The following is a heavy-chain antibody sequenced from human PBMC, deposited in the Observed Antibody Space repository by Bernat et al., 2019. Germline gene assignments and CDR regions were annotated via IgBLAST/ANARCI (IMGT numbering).Heavy chain of an antibody. D-gene: IGHD6-19*01. CDR2: IWYDGSNK. V-gene: IGHV3-33*01. CDR3: ARRRIAVAGTGGGGYYYYYMDV. J-gene: IGHJ6*03. Sequence: QVQLVESGGGVVQPGRSLRLSCAASGFTFISYGMHWVRQAPGKGLEWVAVIWYDGSNKYYADSVKGRFTISRDNSKNTLYLQMNSLRAEDTAVYYCARRRIAVAGTGGGGYYYYYMDVWGKGTTVTVSS. CDR1: GFTFISYG.